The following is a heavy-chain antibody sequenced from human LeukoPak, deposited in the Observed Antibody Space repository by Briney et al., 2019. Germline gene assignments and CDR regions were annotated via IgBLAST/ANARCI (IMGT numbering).Heavy chain of an antibody. Sequence: GGSLRLSCVGSGFNFGGYWMHWVRQVPGEGLVWVSRVDDDGSHTIYGDSVKGRFTISRDNSKNTLYLQMNSLRAEDTAVYYCAKDGYNQYYFDYWGQGTLVTVSS. CDR3: AKDGYNQYYFDY. CDR1: GFNFGGYW. V-gene: IGHV3-74*01. D-gene: IGHD5-24*01. CDR2: VDDDGSHT. J-gene: IGHJ4*02.